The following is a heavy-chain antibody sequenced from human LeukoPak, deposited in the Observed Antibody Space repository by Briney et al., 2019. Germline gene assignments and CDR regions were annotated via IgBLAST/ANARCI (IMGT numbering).Heavy chain of an antibody. J-gene: IGHJ6*03. CDR2: INWNGAST. CDR3: ARAVCPTIKFCDSSYFMDV. V-gene: IGHV3-20*04. CDR1: GFSFDDLG. Sequence: GGSLRLSCAASGFSFDDLGMTWVRQVPGKGVEGVAGINWNGASTGYADSVRGRFTISRDNAKNSLYLQMNSLRAEDTALYYCARAVCPTIKFCDSSYFMDVWGKGTTVNVSS. D-gene: IGHD6-6*01.